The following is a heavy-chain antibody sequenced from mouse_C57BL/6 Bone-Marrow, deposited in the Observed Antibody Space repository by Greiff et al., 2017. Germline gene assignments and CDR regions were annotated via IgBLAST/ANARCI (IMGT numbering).Heavy chain of an antibody. CDR1: GYAFSSSW. CDR2: IYPGDGDT. CDR3: AIYEGHY. Sequence: QVQLQQSGPELVKPGASVKISCKASGYAFSSSWMNWVKQRPGKGLEWIGRIYPGDGDTNYNGKFKGKATLTADKSSSTAYMQLSSLTSEDSAVXICAIYEGHYWGQGTTLTVSS. J-gene: IGHJ2*01. V-gene: IGHV1-82*01. D-gene: IGHD2-3*01.